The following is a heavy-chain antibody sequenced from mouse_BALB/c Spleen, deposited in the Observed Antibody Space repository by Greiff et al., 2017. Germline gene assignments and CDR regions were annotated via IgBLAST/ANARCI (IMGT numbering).Heavy chain of an antibody. V-gene: IGHV5-6-5*01. J-gene: IGHJ4*01. D-gene: IGHD2-1*01. CDR1: GFTFSSYA. CDR3: ARRVYGNYEGAMDY. CDR2: ISSGGST. Sequence: EVQVVESGGGLVKPGGSLKLSCAASGFTFSSYAMSWVRQTPEKRLEWVASISSGGSTYYPDSVKGRFTISTDNARNILYLQMSSLRSEDTAMYYCARRVYGNYEGAMDYWGQGTSVTVSS.